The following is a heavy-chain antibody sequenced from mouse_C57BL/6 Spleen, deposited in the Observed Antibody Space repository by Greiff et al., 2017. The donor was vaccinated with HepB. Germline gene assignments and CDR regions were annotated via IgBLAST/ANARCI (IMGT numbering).Heavy chain of an antibody. J-gene: IGHJ1*03. V-gene: IGHV1-61*01. CDR1: GYTFTSYW. D-gene: IGHD2-4*01. Sequence: VQLQQSGAELVRPGSSVKLSCKASGYTFTSYWMDWVKQRPGQGLEWIGNIYPSDSETHYNQKFKDKATLTVDKSSSTAYMQLRSLTSEDSAVYYCARSDYDYHWYFDVWGTGTTVTGAS. CDR3: ARSDYDYHWYFDV. CDR2: IYPSDSET.